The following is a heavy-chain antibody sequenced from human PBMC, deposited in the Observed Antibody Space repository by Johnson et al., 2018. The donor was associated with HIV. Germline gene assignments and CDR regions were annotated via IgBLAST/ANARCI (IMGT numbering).Heavy chain of an antibody. CDR1: GFTFSSYA. J-gene: IGHJ3*02. Sequence: VQLMESGGGVVQPGRSLRLSCAASGFTFSSYAMHWVRQAPGKGLEWVSGISWNSGSIGYADSVKGRFTISRDNAKNSLYLQMNSLRAEDTALYYCAKVFGSIAAAGGGPAAFDIWGQGTMVTVSS. V-gene: IGHV3-9*01. D-gene: IGHD6-13*01. CDR3: AKVFGSIAAAGGGPAAFDI. CDR2: ISWNSGSI.